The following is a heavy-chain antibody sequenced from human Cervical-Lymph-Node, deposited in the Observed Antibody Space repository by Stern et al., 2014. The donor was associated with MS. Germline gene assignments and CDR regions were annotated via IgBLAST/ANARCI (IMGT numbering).Heavy chain of an antibody. Sequence: VTFRESGPALVKPTQTLTLTCPFSGFSLSTSGMCVSWIRQPPGKALEWLALIDWDDDKYYSTSLKTRLTISKDTSKNQVVLTMTNMDPVDTATYYCARIGVTAAGYDWFDPWGQGTLVTVSS. CDR3: ARIGVTAAGYDWFDP. CDR2: IDWDDDK. J-gene: IGHJ5*02. D-gene: IGHD6-13*01. V-gene: IGHV2-70*01. CDR1: GFSLSTSGMC.